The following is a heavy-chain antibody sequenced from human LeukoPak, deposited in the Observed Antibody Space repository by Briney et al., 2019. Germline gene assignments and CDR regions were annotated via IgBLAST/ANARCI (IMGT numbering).Heavy chain of an antibody. CDR3: ARDSSGQDAFDI. Sequence: ASVKVSCKASGGTFSSYAISWVRQGPGQGLEWMGGIIPIFGTANYAQKFQGRVTITADESTSTAYMELSSLRSEDTAVYYCARDSSGQDAFDIWGQGTMVTVSS. J-gene: IGHJ3*02. CDR2: IIPIFGTA. D-gene: IGHD3-22*01. CDR1: GGTFSSYA. V-gene: IGHV1-69*13.